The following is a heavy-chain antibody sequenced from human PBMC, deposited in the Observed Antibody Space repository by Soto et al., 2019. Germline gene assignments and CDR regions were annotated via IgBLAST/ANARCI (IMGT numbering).Heavy chain of an antibody. CDR2: INAGNGNT. D-gene: IGHD2-8*01. Sequence: HVQLVQSGAEVKKPGASVKFSCKASGYTFTDYAIHWVRQALGQRLAWMGWINAGNGNTVYSQKFQGRITISRDTSASITYEELGNLTSEDTAVFYCARAAYCTSPICYPLVYNMDVWGKGTTVTVSS. CDR3: ARAAYCTSPICYPLVYNMDV. CDR1: GYTFTDYA. J-gene: IGHJ6*03. V-gene: IGHV1-3*01.